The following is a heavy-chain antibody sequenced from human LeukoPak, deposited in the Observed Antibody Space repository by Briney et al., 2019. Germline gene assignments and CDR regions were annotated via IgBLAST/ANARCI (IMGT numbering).Heavy chain of an antibody. CDR3: AREYDSSGYPQRLDY. D-gene: IGHD3-22*01. Sequence: ASVKVSCKASGGTFSSYAISWVRQAPGQGLEWMGRIIPIFGIANYAQKFQGRVTITADKSTSTASMELSSLRSEDTAVYYCAREYDSSGYPQRLDYWGQGTLVTVSS. CDR1: GGTFSSYA. J-gene: IGHJ4*02. CDR2: IIPIFGIA. V-gene: IGHV1-69*04.